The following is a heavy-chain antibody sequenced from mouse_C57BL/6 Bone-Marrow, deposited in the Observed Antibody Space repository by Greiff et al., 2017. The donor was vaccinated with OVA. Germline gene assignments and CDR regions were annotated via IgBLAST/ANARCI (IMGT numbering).Heavy chain of an antibody. V-gene: IGHV1-76*01. CDR3: ARGSGYNYAMDY. D-gene: IGHD3-2*02. J-gene: IGHJ4*01. Sequence: QVQLQQSGAELVRPGASVKLSCKASGYTFTDYYINWVKQRPGQGLEWIARIYPGSGNTYYNEKVKGKATLTAEKSSSTAYMQLSSLTSEDSAVYFCARGSGYNYAMDYWGQGTSVTVSS. CDR2: IYPGSGNT. CDR1: GYTFTDYY.